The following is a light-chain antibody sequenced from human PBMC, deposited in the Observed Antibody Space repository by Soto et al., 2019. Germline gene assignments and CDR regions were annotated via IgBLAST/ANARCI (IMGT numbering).Light chain of an antibody. J-gene: IGLJ1*01. CDR2: NVS. Sequence: QSVLTQPASVSGSPGQSITISCTGTSSDVGGYNFVTWYQQHPGKAPKLIICNVSERPSGVSNRFSGSKSGNTASLTIAGLQAEDEADYYCSSYTSSSTEVFGTGTKVTVL. V-gene: IGLV2-14*01. CDR1: SSDVGGYNF. CDR3: SSYTSSSTEV.